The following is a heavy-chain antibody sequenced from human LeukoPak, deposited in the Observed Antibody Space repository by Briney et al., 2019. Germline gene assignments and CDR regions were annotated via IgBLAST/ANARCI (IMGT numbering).Heavy chain of an antibody. V-gene: IGHV3-64D*06. D-gene: IGHD6-13*01. CDR2: ISSDGGST. CDR3: GEGGSSSSTHLEY. J-gene: IGHJ4*02. CDR1: GFTFNSDD. Sequence: AVSLTLSCSASGFTFNSDDMQWVRQAQGKGLERVISISSDGGSTYYKDQVRGSFTSTRDNSTTTLDLKMSSLGPEDTAVFHWGEGGSSSSTHLEYWGQGTLVTVSS.